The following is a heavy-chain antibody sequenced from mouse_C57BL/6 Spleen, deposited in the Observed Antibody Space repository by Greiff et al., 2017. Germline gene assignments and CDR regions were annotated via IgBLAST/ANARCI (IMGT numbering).Heavy chain of an antibody. V-gene: IGHV5-9-1*02. D-gene: IGHD1-1*01. CDR3: TRGGGSSYWYFDV. CDR1: GFTFSSYA. Sequence: EVQLVESGEGLVKPGGSLKLSCAASGFTFSSYAMSWVRQTPEKRLEWVAYISSGGDYIYYADTVKGRFTISRDNARNTLYLQMSSLKSQDTAMYYCTRGGGSSYWYFDVWGTGTTVTVSS. J-gene: IGHJ1*03. CDR2: ISSGGDYI.